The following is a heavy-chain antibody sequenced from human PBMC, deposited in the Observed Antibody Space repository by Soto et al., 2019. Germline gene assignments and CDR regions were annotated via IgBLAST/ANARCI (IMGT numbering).Heavy chain of an antibody. J-gene: IGHJ4*02. V-gene: IGHV4-59*01. CDR1: GGSISSYY. CDR3: ARDKGYSSSSI. CDR2: IYYSGST. Sequence: TSETLSLTCTVSGGSISSYYWSWIRQPPGKGLEWIGYIYYSGSTNYNPSLKSRVTISVDTSKNQFSLKLSSVTAADTAVYYCARDKGYSSSSIWGQGTLVTVSS. D-gene: IGHD6-6*01.